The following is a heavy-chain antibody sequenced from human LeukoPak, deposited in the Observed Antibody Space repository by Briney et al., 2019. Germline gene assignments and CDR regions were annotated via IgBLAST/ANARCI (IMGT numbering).Heavy chain of an antibody. CDR1: GGSISAYY. CDR2: IYHSGST. CDR3: ARDGYSGSDAL. V-gene: IGHV4-59*01. J-gene: IGHJ4*02. Sequence: SETLSLTCTVSGGSISAYYWSWIRQPPGKGLEWIGYIYHSGSTNYNPSLKSRVTISVDTSQNQFYLKLSSVTAADTAVYYCARDGYSGSDALWGQGTLVTVSS. D-gene: IGHD5-12*01.